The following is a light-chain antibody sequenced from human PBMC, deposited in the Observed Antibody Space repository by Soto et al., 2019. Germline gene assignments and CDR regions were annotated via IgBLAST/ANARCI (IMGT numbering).Light chain of an antibody. J-gene: IGLJ3*02. CDR3: TSYTPTGALV. V-gene: IGLV2-14*01. CDR2: EVS. Sequence: QSALTQPASVSGSPGQSITISCTGTSSDVGGYNYVSWYQQHPGKAPKLMIYEVSNRPLGVSNRFSGSKSGNTASLTISGLQAEDEADYYCTSYTPTGALVFGSGTKLTVL. CDR1: SSDVGGYNY.